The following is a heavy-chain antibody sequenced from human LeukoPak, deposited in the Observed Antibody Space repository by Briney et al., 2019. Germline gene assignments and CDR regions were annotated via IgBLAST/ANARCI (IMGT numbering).Heavy chain of an antibody. CDR3: VRDGAVVTSGSYPWRYFQY. CDR1: GFTFGSYS. V-gene: IGHV3-48*04. D-gene: IGHD3-10*01. J-gene: IGHJ1*01. CDR2: IGHTGSIT. Sequence: GGSLRLSCAGSGFTFGSYSMNRVRHAPGKGLEWVSYIGHTGSITDYADSVKGRFTVSRDNAKNSLYLQMNTLRAEDTAVYYCVRDGAVVTSGSYPWRYFQYWGLGTLVTVSS.